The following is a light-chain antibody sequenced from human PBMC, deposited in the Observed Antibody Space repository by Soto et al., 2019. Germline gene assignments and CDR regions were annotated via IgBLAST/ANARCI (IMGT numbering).Light chain of an antibody. V-gene: IGLV2-23*01. CDR1: SSNVV. Sequence: QSALTQPASVSGSPGQSITFSCTGTSSNVVYWFHQHPGKAPKLMIYEGSKPPSGVSNRVSGSKSGNTASLTISGLYAEDEAYYYCCSYADTVVFGGGTKVTVL. J-gene: IGLJ2*01. CDR3: CSYADTVV. CDR2: EGS.